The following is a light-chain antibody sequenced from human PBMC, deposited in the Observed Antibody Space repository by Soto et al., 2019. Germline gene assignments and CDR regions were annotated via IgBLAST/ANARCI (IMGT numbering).Light chain of an antibody. J-gene: IGLJ1*01. CDR2: TTN. CDR1: SSNIGTSS. Sequence: QSVLTQPYSASGTPGQRVTISCSGSSSNIGTSSVHWFQQLPGTAPKLLISTTNQRPSGVPERFSGSKSGTSASLVISGLQSEDEADYYCAAWDDSLNGHVFGTGTKVTVL. CDR3: AAWDDSLNGHV. V-gene: IGLV1-44*01.